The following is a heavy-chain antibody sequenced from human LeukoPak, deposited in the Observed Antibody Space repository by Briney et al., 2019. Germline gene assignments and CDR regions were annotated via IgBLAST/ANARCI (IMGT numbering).Heavy chain of an antibody. CDR2: IYTSGST. CDR3: ARADYYDSSGYLFDP. D-gene: IGHD3-22*01. J-gene: IGHJ5*02. CDR1: GGSISSYY. Sequence: PSETLSLTRTVSGGSISSYYWSWIRQPAGKGLEWIGRIYTSGSTNYNPSLKSRVTMSVDTSKNQFSLKLSSVTAADTAVYYCARADYYDSSGYLFDPWGQGTLVTVSS. V-gene: IGHV4-4*07.